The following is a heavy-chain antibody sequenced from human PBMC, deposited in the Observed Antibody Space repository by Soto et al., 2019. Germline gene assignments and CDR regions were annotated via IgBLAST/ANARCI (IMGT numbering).Heavy chain of an antibody. V-gene: IGHV3-21*01. J-gene: IGHJ5*02. Sequence: GGSLRLSCVASGITFGGRAMSWVRRAPGEGLEWVSTISSNSAYIYYTDALRGRFTISRDNAKNSLHLQMNSLRAEDTAVYYCTRDASRDSSARGWFDPWGPGTLVTVSS. CDR2: ISSNSAYI. CDR1: GITFGGRA. D-gene: IGHD6-13*01. CDR3: TRDASRDSSARGWFDP.